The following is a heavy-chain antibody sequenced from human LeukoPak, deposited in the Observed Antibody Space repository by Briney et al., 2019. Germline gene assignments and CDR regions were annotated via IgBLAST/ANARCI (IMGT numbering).Heavy chain of an antibody. Sequence: PSETLSLTCTVSGGSISSGGYYWSWIRQPPGKGLEWIGYIYHNGNTYFNPSLKSRVTISVDRSKNQFSLKLSSVTAADTAVYYCARSFTIFGDPDAFDIWGQGTMVTVSS. V-gene: IGHV4-30-2*01. CDR2: IYHNGNT. J-gene: IGHJ3*02. D-gene: IGHD3-3*01. CDR3: ARSFTIFGDPDAFDI. CDR1: GGSISSGGYY.